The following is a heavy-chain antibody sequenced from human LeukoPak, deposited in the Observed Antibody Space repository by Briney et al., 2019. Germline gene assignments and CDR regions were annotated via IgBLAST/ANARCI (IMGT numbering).Heavy chain of an antibody. CDR2: ISWNSGSI. D-gene: IGHD2-15*01. Sequence: PGRSLRLSCAASGFTFSSYWMSWVRQAPGKGLEWVSGISWNSGSIGYADSVKGRFTISRDNAKNSLYLQMNSLRAEDTAVYYCARDESGGPDYWGQGTLVTVSS. CDR3: ARDESGGPDY. V-gene: IGHV3-9*01. J-gene: IGHJ4*02. CDR1: GFTFSSYW.